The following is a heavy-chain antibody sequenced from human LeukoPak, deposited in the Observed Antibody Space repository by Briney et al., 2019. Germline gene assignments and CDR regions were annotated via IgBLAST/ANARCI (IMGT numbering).Heavy chain of an antibody. V-gene: IGHV1-69*04. Sequence: GASVKVSCKASGFTLSTYGITWVRQAPGQGLEWMGRIIPILGIANYAQKFQGRVTITADKSTSTAYMELSSLRSEDTAVYYCARDPDYYDSSGYLAFDIWGQGTMVTVSS. CDR2: IIPILGIA. CDR1: GFTLSTYG. D-gene: IGHD3-22*01. CDR3: ARDPDYYDSSGYLAFDI. J-gene: IGHJ3*02.